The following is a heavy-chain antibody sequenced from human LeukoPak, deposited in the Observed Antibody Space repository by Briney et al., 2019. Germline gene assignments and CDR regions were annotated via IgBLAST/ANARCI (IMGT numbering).Heavy chain of an antibody. CDR2: IYYSGST. D-gene: IGHD1-26*01. V-gene: IGHV4-59*01. Sequence: NPSEPLSLPCTLSGGSISSYYWSWIRQPPGKGLEWIGYIYYSGSTNYNPSLKSRVTISVDTSKNQFSLKLSSVTAADTAVYYCARRSGSYPYYFDYWGQGTLVTVSS. CDR3: ARRSGSYPYYFDY. CDR1: GGSISSYY. J-gene: IGHJ4*02.